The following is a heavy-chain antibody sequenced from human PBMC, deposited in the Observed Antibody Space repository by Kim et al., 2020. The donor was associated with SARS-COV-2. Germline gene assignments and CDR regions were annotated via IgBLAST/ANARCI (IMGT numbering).Heavy chain of an antibody. J-gene: IGHJ6*02. CDR1: GLPFDSSA. CDR3: ARGNYYESVSLSDYYNGMDV. V-gene: IGHV3-30-3*01. Sequence: GGSLRLSCAASGLPFDSSAMNWVRQAPGKGLEWVAVVSYDGRNKDYADSVKGRFTISRDNSKSALYLQMNSLRIEDTAVYYCARGNYYESVSLSDYYNGMDVWGQGTTVAVSS. D-gene: IGHD3-10*01. CDR2: VSYDGRNK.